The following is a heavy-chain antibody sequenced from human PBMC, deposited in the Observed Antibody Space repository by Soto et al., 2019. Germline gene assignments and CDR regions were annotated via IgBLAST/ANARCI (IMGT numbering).Heavy chain of an antibody. J-gene: IGHJ4*02. V-gene: IGHV4-59*12. CDR2: IYYSGST. CDR3: ARHGSGSYYTPDPNDY. Sequence: SETLSLTCTVSGGSISSYYWSWIRQPPGKGLEWIGYIYYSGSTNYNPSLKSRVTISVDTSKNQFSLKLSSVTAADTAVYYCARHGSGSYYTPDPNDYWGQGTLVTVSS. D-gene: IGHD3-10*01. CDR1: GGSISSYY.